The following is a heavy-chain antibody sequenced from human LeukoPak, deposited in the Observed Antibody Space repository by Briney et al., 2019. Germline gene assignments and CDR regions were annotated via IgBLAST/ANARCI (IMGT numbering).Heavy chain of an antibody. V-gene: IGHV3-7*01. Sequence: GGSLRLSCAASGLTFSTYWMSWVRQAPGKGLEWVANIKQDGSEKYYVDSVKGRFTISRDNAKNSLYLQMNSLRAEDTAVYYCARDLFDYMDVWGKGTTVTVSS. CDR1: GLTFSTYW. CDR2: IKQDGSEK. CDR3: ARDLFDYMDV. J-gene: IGHJ6*03. D-gene: IGHD2-21*01.